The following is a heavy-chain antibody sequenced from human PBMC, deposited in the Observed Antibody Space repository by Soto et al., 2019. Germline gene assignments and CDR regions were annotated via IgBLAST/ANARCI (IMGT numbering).Heavy chain of an antibody. Sequence: SETLSLTCAVYGGSFSGYYWSWIRQPPGKGLEWIGEINHSGSTNYNPSLKSRVTISVDTSKNQFSLKLSSVTAADTAVYYCARRPLRIAAPFDPWGQGTLVTVS. D-gene: IGHD6-6*01. CDR1: GGSFSGYY. V-gene: IGHV4-34*01. CDR3: ARRPLRIAAPFDP. CDR2: INHSGST. J-gene: IGHJ5*02.